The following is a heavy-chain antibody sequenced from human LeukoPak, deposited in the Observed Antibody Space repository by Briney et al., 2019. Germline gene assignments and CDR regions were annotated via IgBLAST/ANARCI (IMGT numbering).Heavy chain of an antibody. CDR3: AKDNDDFWSGYSAFDY. D-gene: IGHD3-3*01. CDR2: ISGSGGST. J-gene: IGHJ4*02. Sequence: GGSLRLTCAASGFTFSSYDMSWVRQAPGKGLEGVSAISGSGGSTYYADSVKGRFTISRDNSKNTLYLQMNSLRAEDTAVYYCAKDNDDFWSGYSAFDYWGQGTLVTVSS. V-gene: IGHV3-23*01. CDR1: GFTFSSYD.